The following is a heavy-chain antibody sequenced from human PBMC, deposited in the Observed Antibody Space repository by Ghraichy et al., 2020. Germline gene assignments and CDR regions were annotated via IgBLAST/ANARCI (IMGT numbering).Heavy chain of an antibody. CDR1: GGSFSGYY. J-gene: IGHJ1*01. CDR2: INHSGST. Sequence: SETLSLTCAVYGGSFSGYYWSWIRQPPGKGLEWIGEINHSGSTNYNPSLKSRVTISVDTSKNQFSLKLSSVTAADTAVYYCARRGDFWSGYYTSSYFQHWGQGTLVTVSS. CDR3: ARRGDFWSGYYTSSYFQH. D-gene: IGHD3-3*01. V-gene: IGHV4-34*01.